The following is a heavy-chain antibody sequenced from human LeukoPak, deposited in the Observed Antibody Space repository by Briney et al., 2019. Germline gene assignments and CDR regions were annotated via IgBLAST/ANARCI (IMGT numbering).Heavy chain of an antibody. D-gene: IGHD6-6*01. CDR3: ARDLWEYSSSSLDY. CDR2: INPNSGGT. V-gene: IGHV1-2*02. J-gene: IGHJ4*01. Sequence: ASVKVSCKASGYTFTGYYMHWVRQAPGQGLEWMGWINPNSGGTNYAQKFQGRVTMTRDTSISTAYMELSRLRSDDTAVYYCARDLWEYSSSSLDYWGQGTLVTVSS. CDR1: GYTFTGYY.